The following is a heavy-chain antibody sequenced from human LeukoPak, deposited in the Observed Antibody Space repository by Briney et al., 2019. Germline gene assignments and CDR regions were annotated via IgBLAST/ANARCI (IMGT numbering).Heavy chain of an antibody. CDR1: GYTFTSYG. V-gene: IGHV1-18*01. CDR3: ARESDAGVKGAPVTDY. CDR2: ISAYNGNT. Sequence: GASVKVSCKASGYTFTSYGISWVRQAPGQGLEWMGWISAYNGNTNYAQKLQGRVTMTTDTSTSTAYMELRSLRSDDTAVHYCARESDAGVKGAPVTDYWGQGTLVTVSS. J-gene: IGHJ4*02. D-gene: IGHD2-21*02.